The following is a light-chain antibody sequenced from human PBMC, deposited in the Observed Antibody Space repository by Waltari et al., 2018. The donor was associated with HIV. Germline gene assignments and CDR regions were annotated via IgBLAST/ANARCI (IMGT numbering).Light chain of an antibody. CDR2: RST. Sequence: QSVLTQPPSASGTPGQRVTISCSGTKSNVGTNFVYWLQQLPGTAPKLLISRSTQRPSGVPDLFSATKSGTSASLAIGGLRPEDEADYYCATWDDYWSGLMFGGGTQVAVV. CDR3: ATWDDYWSGLM. V-gene: IGLV1-47*01. CDR1: KSNVGTNF. J-gene: IGLJ3*02.